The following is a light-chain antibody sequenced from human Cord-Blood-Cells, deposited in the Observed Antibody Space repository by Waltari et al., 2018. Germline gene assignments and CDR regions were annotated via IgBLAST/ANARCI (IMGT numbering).Light chain of an antibody. CDR3: QQSYRTPRT. Sequence: DIQMTQSPTSLSASVGDRVTITCRASQSISSYLNCYQQKPGKSPKLLIYAASILQSGVPSSVSGSGSGTDFTLTISSLQPEDFATYYCQQSYRTPRTFGQGTKVEIK. V-gene: IGKV1-39*01. CDR1: QSISSY. CDR2: AAS. J-gene: IGKJ1*01.